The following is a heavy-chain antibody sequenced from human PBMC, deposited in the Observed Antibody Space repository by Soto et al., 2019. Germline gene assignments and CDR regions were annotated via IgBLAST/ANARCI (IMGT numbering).Heavy chain of an antibody. J-gene: IGHJ6*02. CDR1: GFTFSSYS. Sequence: VGSLRLSCAASGFTFSSYSMNWVRQAPGKGLEWVSYISSSSSTIYYADSVKGRFTISRDTAKNTLYLQMNSLRDEDTAVYYCARDGVNANYGIVNYYYGMDVCGQGTTVTVSS. CDR2: ISSSSSTI. CDR3: ARDGVNANYGIVNYYYGMDV. D-gene: IGHD1-7*01. V-gene: IGHV3-48*02.